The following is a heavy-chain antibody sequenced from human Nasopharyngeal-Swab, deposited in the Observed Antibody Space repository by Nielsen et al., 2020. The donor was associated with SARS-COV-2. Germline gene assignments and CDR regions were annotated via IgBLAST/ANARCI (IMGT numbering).Heavy chain of an antibody. V-gene: IGHV4-30-2*01. D-gene: IGHD3-16*01. J-gene: IGHJ3*02. Sequence: SETLSLTFAASGASISSGGYSWCWIRQPPGKGLEWIGYIYHSGSTYYNPSLKSRVTISVDRSKNQFSLKLSSVTAADTAVYYCARGGGRRAFDIWGQGTMVTVSS. CDR2: IYHSGST. CDR3: ARGGGRRAFDI. CDR1: GASISSGGYS.